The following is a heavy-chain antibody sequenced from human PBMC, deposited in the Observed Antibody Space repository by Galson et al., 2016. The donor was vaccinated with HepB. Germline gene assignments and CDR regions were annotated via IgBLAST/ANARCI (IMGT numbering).Heavy chain of an antibody. CDR1: GISLRSTEAD. CDR3: AHRASAGTRTPYFDD. Sequence: PALVKPTQTLTLTCTISGISLRSTEADVGWIRQPPGKALEWLALIYWDDDKRYSPSLNSRLTITKDTSKNQVVLTMTNLDPVDTATYYCAHRASAGTRTPYFDDWGQGTLVTVSS. CDR2: IYWDDDK. D-gene: IGHD6-13*01. V-gene: IGHV2-5*02. J-gene: IGHJ4*02.